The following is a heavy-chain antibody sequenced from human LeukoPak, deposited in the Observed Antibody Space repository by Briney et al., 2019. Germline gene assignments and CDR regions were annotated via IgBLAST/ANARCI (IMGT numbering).Heavy chain of an antibody. CDR3: ARVVRGYSGYVNFDY. V-gene: IGHV1-69*05. D-gene: IGHD5-12*01. CDR1: GYTFTSYA. J-gene: IGHJ4*02. CDR2: IIPIFGTA. Sequence: ASVKVSCKASGYTFTSYAMNWVRQAPGQGLEWMGGIIPIFGTANYAQKFQGRVTITTDKSTSTAYMELSSLRSEDTAVYYCARVVRGYSGYVNFDYWGQGTLVTVSS.